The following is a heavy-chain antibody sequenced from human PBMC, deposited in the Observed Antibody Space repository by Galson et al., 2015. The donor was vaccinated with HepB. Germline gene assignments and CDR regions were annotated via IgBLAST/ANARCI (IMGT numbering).Heavy chain of an antibody. CDR1: GYTLTELS. J-gene: IGHJ3*02. Sequence: SVKVSCKVSGYTLTELSMHWVRQAPGKGLEWMGGFDPEDGETIYAQKFQGRVTMTEDTSTDTAYMELSSLRSEDTAVYYCATSGDYGDYVSAFDIWGQGTMVTVSS. V-gene: IGHV1-24*01. CDR3: ATSGDYGDYVSAFDI. CDR2: FDPEDGET. D-gene: IGHD4-17*01.